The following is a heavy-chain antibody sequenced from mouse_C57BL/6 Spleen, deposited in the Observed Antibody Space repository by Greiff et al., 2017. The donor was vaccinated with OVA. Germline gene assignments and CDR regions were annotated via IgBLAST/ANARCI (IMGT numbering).Heavy chain of an antibody. CDR1: GFTFSDYY. J-gene: IGHJ4*01. V-gene: IGHV5-16*01. Sequence: EVKLVESEGGLVQPGSSMKLSCTASGFTFSDYYMAWVRQVPEKGLEWVANINYDGSSTYYLDSLKSRFIISRDNAKNILYLQMSSLKSEDTATYYCAREVATRAMDYWGQGTSVTVSS. CDR2: INYDGSST. CDR3: AREVATRAMDY. D-gene: IGHD1-1*01.